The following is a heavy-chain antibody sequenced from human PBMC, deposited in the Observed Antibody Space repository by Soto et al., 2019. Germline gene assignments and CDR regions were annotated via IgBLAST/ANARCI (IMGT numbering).Heavy chain of an antibody. D-gene: IGHD3-10*01. J-gene: IGHJ4*02. CDR1: GGSVSSGSYY. CDR3: AREGMVRGIIDS. Sequence: QVQLQESGPGLVKPSETLSLSCTVSGGSVSSGSYYWSWIRQPPGKALEWIGFMYYGGSTNDNPSLKSRVTISADTSKNQFTLKVSSVTAGDSAVYYCAREGMVRGIIDSWGQGTLVTVSS. CDR2: MYYGGST. V-gene: IGHV4-61*01.